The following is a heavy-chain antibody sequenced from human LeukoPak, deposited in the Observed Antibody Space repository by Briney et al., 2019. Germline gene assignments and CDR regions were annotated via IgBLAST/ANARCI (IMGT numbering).Heavy chain of an antibody. J-gene: IGHJ4*02. D-gene: IGHD3-22*01. CDR3: ARGMPRTYYYDSSGYYYFDY. V-gene: IGHV1-2*02. Sequence: GASVKVSCKASGYTFTGYYMHWVRQAPGQGLEWMGWINPNSGGTNYAQKFEGRVTITRDTSISTAYMELSRLRSDDTAVYYCARGMPRTYYYDSSGYYYFDYWGQGALVTVSS. CDR1: GYTFTGYY. CDR2: INPNSGGT.